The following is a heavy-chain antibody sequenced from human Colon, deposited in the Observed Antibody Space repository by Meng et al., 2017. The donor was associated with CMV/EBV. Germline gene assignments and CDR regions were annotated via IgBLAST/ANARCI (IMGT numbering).Heavy chain of an antibody. V-gene: IGHV1-46*01. Sequence: QVQLCQTGVGGKKPWASVRISCKASGYPFINKKIYVGRQAPGQGLEWMGIMDPKGGTATTAPQFLGRVTMTSDTSTSTVYTERRSLKSDDTAVYYCAREQGWIVAIGADYWAQGTLVTVSS. CDR3: AREQGWIVAIGADY. CDR2: MDPKGGTA. CDR1: GYPFINKK. J-gene: IGHJ4*02. D-gene: IGHD3-22*01.